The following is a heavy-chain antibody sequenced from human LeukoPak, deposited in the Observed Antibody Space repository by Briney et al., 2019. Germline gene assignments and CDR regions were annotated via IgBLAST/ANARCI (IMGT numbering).Heavy chain of an antibody. J-gene: IGHJ4*02. CDR3: ARVGGWLPHFDY. V-gene: IGHV4-59*01. CDR1: GDSISSYY. D-gene: IGHD5-24*01. CDR2: INYSGST. Sequence: SETLSLTCTVSGDSISSYYWSWIRQPPGKGLEWIGSINYSGSTNYNPSLESRLTISVDTSKNQLSLKLRSVTAADTAVYYCARVGGWLPHFDYWGQGILVTVSS.